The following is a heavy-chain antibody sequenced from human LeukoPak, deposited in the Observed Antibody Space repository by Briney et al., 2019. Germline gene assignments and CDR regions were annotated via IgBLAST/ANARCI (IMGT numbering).Heavy chain of an antibody. D-gene: IGHD3-10*02. Sequence: PSETLSLTCAVYGGSFSGYYWSWIRQPPGKGLVWIGEINHSGSTNYNPSLKSRVTISVDTSKNQFSLKLSSVTAADTAVYYCARTQWSMFPGRYRGGPNWFDPWGQGTLVTVSS. CDR2: INHSGST. CDR3: ARTQWSMFPGRYRGGPNWFDP. V-gene: IGHV4-34*01. CDR1: GGSFSGYY. J-gene: IGHJ5*02.